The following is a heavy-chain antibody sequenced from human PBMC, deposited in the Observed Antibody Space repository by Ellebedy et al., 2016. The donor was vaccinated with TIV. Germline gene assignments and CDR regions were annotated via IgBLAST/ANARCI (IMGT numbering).Heavy chain of an antibody. CDR3: ASAYYGVYYYYGMDV. Sequence: GESLKISCAASGFTFSSYTMSWVRQAPGKGPEWVSAISGSGGSTYYADSVKGRFTISRDNSKNTLYLQMNSLRAEDTAVYYCASAYYGVYYYYGMDVWGQGTTVTVSS. V-gene: IGHV3-23*01. D-gene: IGHD4-17*01. CDR2: ISGSGGST. CDR1: GFTFSSYT. J-gene: IGHJ6*02.